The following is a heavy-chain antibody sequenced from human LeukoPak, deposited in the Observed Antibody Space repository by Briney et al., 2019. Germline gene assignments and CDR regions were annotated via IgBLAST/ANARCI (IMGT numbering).Heavy chain of an antibody. CDR2: ISSSSSYI. D-gene: IGHD6-19*01. CDR3: ARVFSGWYGVVGY. Sequence: GGSLRLSCAASGFTFSSYSMNWVRQAPGKGLEWVSSISSSSSYIYYADSVKGRFTISRDNAKNSLYLQMNSLRAEDTAVYYCARVFSGWYGVVGYWGQGTLVTVSS. CDR1: GFTFSSYS. V-gene: IGHV3-21*01. J-gene: IGHJ4*02.